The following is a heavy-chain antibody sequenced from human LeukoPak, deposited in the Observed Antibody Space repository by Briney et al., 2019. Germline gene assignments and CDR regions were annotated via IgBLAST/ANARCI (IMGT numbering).Heavy chain of an antibody. V-gene: IGHV1-8*03. CDR2: MNPNSGNT. Sequence: ASVKVSCKASGYTFTSYDINWVRQATGQGLEWMGWMNPNSGNTGYAQRFQGRVTITRNSSISTACMELSSLRSEDTAVYYCARGRGFTFDPWGQGSLVAVSS. CDR3: ARGRGFTFDP. CDR1: GYTFTSYD. J-gene: IGHJ5*02.